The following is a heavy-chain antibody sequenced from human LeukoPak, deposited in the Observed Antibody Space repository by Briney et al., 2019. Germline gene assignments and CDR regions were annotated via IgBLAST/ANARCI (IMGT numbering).Heavy chain of an antibody. CDR1: GFTFSSYS. D-gene: IGHD3-22*01. CDR2: ISSSSSYI. V-gene: IGHV3-21*01. J-gene: IGHJ4*02. CDR3: ARDRFYDSTPDFDY. Sequence: NPGGSLRLSCAASGFTFSSYSMNWVRQAPGKGLEWVSSISSSSSYIYYADSVKGRFTISRVNAKNSLYLQMNSLRAEDTAVYYCARDRFYDSTPDFDYWGQGTLVTVSS.